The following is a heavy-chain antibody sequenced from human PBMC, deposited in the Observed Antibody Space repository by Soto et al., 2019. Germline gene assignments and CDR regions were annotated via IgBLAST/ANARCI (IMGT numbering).Heavy chain of an antibody. J-gene: IGHJ3*02. CDR2: ISNSGTYI. V-gene: IGHV3-21*01. CDR1: GFTFSRYN. D-gene: IGHD2-2*01. CDR3: ARGALCSTTNCFGSGAFDI. Sequence: GESLRLSCAVSGFTFSRYNMNWVRQAPGKGLEWVSSISNSGTYIYYADPVKGRFTISRDNAKNSLYLQMNSLRAEDTAVYYCARGALCSTTNCFGSGAFDIWGQGTMVTVS.